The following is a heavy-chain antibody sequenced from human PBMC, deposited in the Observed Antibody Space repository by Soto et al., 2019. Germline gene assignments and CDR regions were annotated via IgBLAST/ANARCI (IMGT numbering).Heavy chain of an antibody. V-gene: IGHV1-18*01. Sequence: ASVKVSCKASGYTFTSYGISWVRQAPGQGLEWMGWISAYNGNTNYAQKLQGRVTMTTDTSTSTAYMELRSLRSDDTAVYYCAREGPGYCSGGSCYSDAFDIWGQGSTVTVSS. CDR1: GYTFTSYG. D-gene: IGHD2-15*01. CDR3: AREGPGYCSGGSCYSDAFDI. CDR2: ISAYNGNT. J-gene: IGHJ3*02.